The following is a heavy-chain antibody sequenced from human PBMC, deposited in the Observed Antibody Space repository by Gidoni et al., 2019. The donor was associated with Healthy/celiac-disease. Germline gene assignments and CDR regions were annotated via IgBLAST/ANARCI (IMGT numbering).Heavy chain of an antibody. D-gene: IGHD3-3*01. CDR3: ARLTYYDFWSGYYASGYYYGMDV. J-gene: IGHJ6*02. CDR1: GYSFTSYW. CDR2: IYPGDSDT. Sequence: EVQLVQSGAAVKKPGESLKISCQGSGYSFTSYWIGRVRQMPGKGLEWMGIIYPGDSDTRYSASFQGQVTISADKSISTAYLQWSSLKASDTAMYYCARLTYYDFWSGYYASGYYYGMDVWGQGTTVTVSS. V-gene: IGHV5-51*01.